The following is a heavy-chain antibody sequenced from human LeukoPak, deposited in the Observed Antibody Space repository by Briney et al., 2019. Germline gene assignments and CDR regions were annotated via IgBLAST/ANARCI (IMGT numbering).Heavy chain of an antibody. D-gene: IGHD3-22*01. CDR3: ARYYDSSGYYYFDY. CDR1: GYTFTGYY. CDR2: INPNSGGT. V-gene: IGHV1-2*02. Sequence: ASVKVSCKASGYTFTGYYMHWVRQAPGQGLEWMGWINPNSGGTNYAQKFQGRVTMTRDTSISTAYMEPSRLRSDDTAVYYCARYYDSSGYYYFDYWGQGTLVTVSS. J-gene: IGHJ4*02.